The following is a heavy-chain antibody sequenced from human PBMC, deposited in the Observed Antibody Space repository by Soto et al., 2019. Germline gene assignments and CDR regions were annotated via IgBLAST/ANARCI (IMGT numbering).Heavy chain of an antibody. CDR2: IYYSGST. Sequence: TLCLPCTVSGGSISRGGDYLSWIRLDPGKGLEWIGYIYYSGSTYYTPSLKSRVTISVDTSKNQFSLKLSSVTAADTAVYYCARVRGDYYDSSGYYNAFDIWGQGTMVT. J-gene: IGHJ3*02. CDR3: ARVRGDYYDSSGYYNAFDI. CDR1: GGSISRGGDY. D-gene: IGHD3-22*01. V-gene: IGHV4-31*03.